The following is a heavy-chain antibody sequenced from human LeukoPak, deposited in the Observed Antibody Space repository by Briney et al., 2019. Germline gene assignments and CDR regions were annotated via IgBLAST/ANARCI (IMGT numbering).Heavy chain of an antibody. CDR2: VYPCYGEK. CDR3: ARVSDTSMVTPGFDS. D-gene: IGHD5-18*01. Sequence: AASVTVSCKTSGYNFNRYTITGVRPAPGRGLAWMGWVYPCYGEKSYADKLQGRVTSTTETVTKTAYMELKRLRSGDTAMYFCARVSDTSMVTPGFDSWGQGTLVTVSS. V-gene: IGHV1-18*01. CDR1: GYNFNRYT. J-gene: IGHJ4*02.